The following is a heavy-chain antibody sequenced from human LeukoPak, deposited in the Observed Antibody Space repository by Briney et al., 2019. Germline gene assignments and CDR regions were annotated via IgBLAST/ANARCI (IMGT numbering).Heavy chain of an antibody. D-gene: IGHD6-25*01. J-gene: IGHJ6*04. CDR1: GCPFRNSA. CDR2: ILPILGTT. V-gene: IGHV1-69*01. Sequence: SVQVSFKSSGCPFRNSAINSVRQAPAQGLEWMGVILPILGTTNYAQNFHGRVTITADESTRTVFMELSSLGSEDAAVYYCARGPHISASDNLYYYGMDVWGKGTTVTVSS. CDR3: ARGPHISASDNLYYYGMDV.